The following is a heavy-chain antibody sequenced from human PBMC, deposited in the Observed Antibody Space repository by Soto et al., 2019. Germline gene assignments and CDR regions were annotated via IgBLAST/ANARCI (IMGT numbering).Heavy chain of an antibody. CDR3: ATPRVPDAFDI. J-gene: IGHJ3*02. V-gene: IGHV1-69*02. CDR2: IIPILGIA. Sequence: GAPLNVSCKASGGTFSRYTISWVRQAPGQGLEWMGRIIPILGIANYAQKFQGRVTITADKSTSTAYMELSSLRPEDTAVYYCATPRVPDAFDIWGQGTMVTVSS. CDR1: GGTFSRYT.